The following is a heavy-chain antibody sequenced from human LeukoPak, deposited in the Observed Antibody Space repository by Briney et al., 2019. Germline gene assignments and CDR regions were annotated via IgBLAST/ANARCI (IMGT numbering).Heavy chain of an antibody. D-gene: IGHD3-22*01. CDR1: GYTFTGYN. V-gene: IGHV1-2*02. CDR3: ARTHYDSNAYYSPAGY. Sequence: ASVKVSCKASGYTFTGYNLHWVRQAPGQGLEWMVWINVHTGVAHYAQKFQGRVTMTRDTSISTAYMELSRLRSDDTAVFYCARTHYDSNAYYSPAGYWGQGTLVTVSS. J-gene: IGHJ4*02. CDR2: INVHTGVA.